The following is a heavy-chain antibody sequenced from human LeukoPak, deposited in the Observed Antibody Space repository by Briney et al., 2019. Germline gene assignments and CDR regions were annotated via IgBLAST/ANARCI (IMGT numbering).Heavy chain of an antibody. D-gene: IGHD6-19*01. V-gene: IGHV4-59*08. CDR2: IYYSGST. CDR3: ARSLYSSGWYFDY. Sequence: SETLSLTCTVSGGSISSYYCSWIRQPPGKGLEWIGYIYYSGSTNYNPSLKSRVTISVDTSKNQFSLKLSSVTAADTAVYYCARSLYSSGWYFDYWGQGTLVTVSS. CDR1: GGSISSYY. J-gene: IGHJ4*02.